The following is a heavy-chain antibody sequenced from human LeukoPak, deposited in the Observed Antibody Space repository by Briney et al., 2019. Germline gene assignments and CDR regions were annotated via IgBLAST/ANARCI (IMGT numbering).Heavy chain of an antibody. J-gene: IGHJ4*02. CDR1: GGSISSSNSY. D-gene: IGHD4-17*01. CDR3: ARDGGFYGDYSLDY. CDR2: IYYSGST. V-gene: IGHV4-39*07. Sequence: PSETLSLTCTVSGGSISSSNSYRGWIRQPPGKGLEWIGSIYYSGSTYYNPSLKSRVTISVDTSKNQFSLKLSSVTAADTAVYYCARDGGFYGDYSLDYWGQGTLVTVSS.